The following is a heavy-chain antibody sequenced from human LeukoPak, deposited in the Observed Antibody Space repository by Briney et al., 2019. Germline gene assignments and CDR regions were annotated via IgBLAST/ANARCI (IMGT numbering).Heavy chain of an antibody. J-gene: IGHJ5*02. CDR2: IYSGGST. CDR3: ARLRWSLFRVFDP. Sequence: GGSLRLSCAAYGFTVSSNYMSWVRQAPGKGLEWVSVIYSGGSTYYADSVKGRFTISRDNSKNTLYLQMNSLRAEDTAVYYCARLRWSLFRVFDPWGQGTLVTVSS. D-gene: IGHD4-23*01. CDR1: GFTVSSNY. V-gene: IGHV3-66*01.